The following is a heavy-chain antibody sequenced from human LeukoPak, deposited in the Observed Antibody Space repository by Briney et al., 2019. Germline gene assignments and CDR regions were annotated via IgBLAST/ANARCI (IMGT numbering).Heavy chain of an antibody. CDR2: ISYDGRNK. J-gene: IGHJ4*02. CDR1: GFTFSSYG. V-gene: IGHV3-30*03. D-gene: IGHD1-7*01. CDR3: ARYRYNWNLIPYYFDY. Sequence: GGSLRLSCAASGFTFSSYGMHWVRQAPGKGLEWVAVISYDGRNKYNADSAKGRFTISRDNSKNTLYLQTNSLRGEDTAVYYCARYRYNWNLIPYYFDYWGQGTLVTVSS.